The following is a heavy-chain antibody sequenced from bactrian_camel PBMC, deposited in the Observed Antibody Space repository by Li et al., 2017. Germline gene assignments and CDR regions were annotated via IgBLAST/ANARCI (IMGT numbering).Heavy chain of an antibody. Sequence: HVQLVESGGGSVQAGGSLTLSCDTSTYSTTRYCMAWFRQAPGREPEGLASIDNVGFTKYGDSVKGRFTISRDSGKMYLQMNSLKPEDTAMYYCAKYARDLEFECSPPPSVVTDLGYRGQGTQVTVS. D-gene: IGHD1*01. CDR2: IDNVGFT. CDR3: AKYARDLEFECSPPPSVVTDLGY. CDR1: TYSTTRYC. V-gene: IGHV3S1*01. J-gene: IGHJ6*01.